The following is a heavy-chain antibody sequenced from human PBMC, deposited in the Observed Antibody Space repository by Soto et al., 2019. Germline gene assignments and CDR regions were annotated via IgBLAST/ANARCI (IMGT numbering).Heavy chain of an antibody. CDR2: INPSGGST. Sequence: ASVKVSCKASGYTFTSYYMHWVRQAPGQGLEWMGIINPSGGSTSYAQKFQGRVTMTRDTSTSTVYMELSSLRSEDTAVYYCARDPYYYDSSAYSPPDIWGQGTMVTVAS. V-gene: IGHV1-46*01. CDR3: ARDPYYYDSSAYSPPDI. D-gene: IGHD3-22*01. CDR1: GYTFTSYY. J-gene: IGHJ3*02.